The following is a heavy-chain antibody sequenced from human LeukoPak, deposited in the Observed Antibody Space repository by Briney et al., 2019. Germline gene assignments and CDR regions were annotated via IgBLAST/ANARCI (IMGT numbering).Heavy chain of an antibody. CDR3: ARDSSDY. CDR2: ISYDGSKK. Sequence: PGGSLRLSCAVSGFTFSRYAMYWVRQAPGKGLEWVAVISYDGSKKADSVKGRFTISRDNSKNTLYLQMTSLRAEDTAVYYCARDSSDYWGQGTLVTVSS. CDR1: GFTFSRYA. V-gene: IGHV3-30-3*01. J-gene: IGHJ4*02.